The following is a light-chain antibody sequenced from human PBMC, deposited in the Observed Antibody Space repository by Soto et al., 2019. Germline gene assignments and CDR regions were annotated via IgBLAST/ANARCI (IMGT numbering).Light chain of an antibody. CDR1: QSVSSP. Sequence: EIVMTKSADTLFVTKGEGATLSCRASQSVSSPLAWYQHNPGQAPRLLIYGASTRASGIPARFSGSGSETDFTLTISSLQSEDFAVYYCQQYGSSPRTFGQGTKVDI. V-gene: IGKV3-15*01. J-gene: IGKJ1*01. CDR3: QQYGSSPRT. CDR2: GAS.